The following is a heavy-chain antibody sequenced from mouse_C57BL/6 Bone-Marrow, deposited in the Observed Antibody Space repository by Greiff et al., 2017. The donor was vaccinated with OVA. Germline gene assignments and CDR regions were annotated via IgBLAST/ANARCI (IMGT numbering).Heavy chain of an antibody. CDR2: ISPRSGNT. D-gene: IGHD3-3*01. CDR3: ARRARTAHYFDY. J-gene: IGHJ2*01. Sequence: VQLQQSGAELARPGASVKLSCKASGYTFTSYGISWVKQRTGQGLEWIGEISPRSGNTYYNEKFKGKATLTADKSSSTAYMELRSLTSEDSAVDFCARRARTAHYFDYWGQGTTLTVSS. V-gene: IGHV1-81*01. CDR1: GYTFTSYG.